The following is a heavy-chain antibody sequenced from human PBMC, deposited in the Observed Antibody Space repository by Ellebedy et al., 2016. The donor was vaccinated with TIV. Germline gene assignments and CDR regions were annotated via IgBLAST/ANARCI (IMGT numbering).Heavy chain of an antibody. CDR1: GGSISSGDYY. CDR2: IYYSGST. V-gene: IGHV4-30-4*01. CDR3: AREISYYYGMDV. Sequence: MPSETLSLTCTVSGGSISSGDYYWSWIRQPPGKGLEWIGYIYYSGSTYYNPSLKSPVTISVDTSKNQFSLKLSSVTAADTAVFYCAREISYYYGMDVWGQGTTVTVSS. D-gene: IGHD3-3*01. J-gene: IGHJ6*02.